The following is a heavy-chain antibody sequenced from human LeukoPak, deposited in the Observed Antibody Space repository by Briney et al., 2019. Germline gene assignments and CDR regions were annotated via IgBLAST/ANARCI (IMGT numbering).Heavy chain of an antibody. V-gene: IGHV1-69*05. J-gene: IGHJ6*03. D-gene: IGHD1-7*01. CDR2: IIPIFGTA. CDR3: GGTTHYYYYMDV. Sequence: SVKVSCKASGGTFSSYAISWVRQAPGQGLEWMGRIIPIFGTANYAQKFQGRVTITTDESTSTDYMELSSLRSEDTAVYYCGGTTHYYYYMDVWGKGTTVTVSS. CDR1: GGTFSSYA.